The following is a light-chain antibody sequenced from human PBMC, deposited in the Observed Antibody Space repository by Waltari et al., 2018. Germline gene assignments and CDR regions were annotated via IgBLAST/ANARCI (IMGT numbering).Light chain of an antibody. CDR3: QQYDNLPGFT. Sequence: DIQMTQSPSSLSASVGDRVTITCQASQDISNYLNWYPQKPGKAPKLLIYDASNLETGVPSRFSGSGSGTDFTFTISSLQPEDIATYYCQQYDNLPGFTFGPGTKVDIK. CDR2: DAS. V-gene: IGKV1-33*01. J-gene: IGKJ3*01. CDR1: QDISNY.